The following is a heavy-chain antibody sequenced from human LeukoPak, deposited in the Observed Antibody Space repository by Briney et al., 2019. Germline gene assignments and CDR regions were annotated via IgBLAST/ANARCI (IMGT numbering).Heavy chain of an antibody. CDR2: ITYDGYYK. D-gene: IGHD3-10*01. CDR3: AKERSGVVRASPKDH. V-gene: IGHV3-30*18. CDR1: GFTFSSYG. Sequence: GGSLTVSCEASGFTFSSYGMHWVRQAPGRGLEWVALITYDGYYKYYADSVKGRFTISSDNSKNTLYLHMNSLRPEDTAVYYCAKERSGVVRASPKDHWGQGTLVIASS. J-gene: IGHJ4*02.